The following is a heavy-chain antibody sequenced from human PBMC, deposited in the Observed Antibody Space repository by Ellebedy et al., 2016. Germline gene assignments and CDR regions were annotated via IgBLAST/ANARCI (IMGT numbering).Heavy chain of an antibody. CDR2: IYTSGST. J-gene: IGHJ4*02. Sequence: SETLSLXXAVYGGSFSGYYWSWIRQPAGKGLEWIGRIYTSGSTNYNPSLKSRVTMSVDTSKNQFSLKLNSVTAADTAVYYCAREGRSSSPGYWGQGTLVTVSS. CDR3: AREGRSSSPGY. V-gene: IGHV4-4*07. D-gene: IGHD6-6*01. CDR1: GGSFSGYY.